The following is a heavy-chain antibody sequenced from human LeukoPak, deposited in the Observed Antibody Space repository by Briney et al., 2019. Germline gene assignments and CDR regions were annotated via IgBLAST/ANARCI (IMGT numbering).Heavy chain of an antibody. V-gene: IGHV4-61*02. CDR3: AGKAVAGPYFDY. Sequence: SETLSLTCTVSGYSISSGYYWSWIRQPAGKGLEWIGRIYTTGSTNYNPSLKSRVTISVDTSKNQFSLKLTSVTAADTAVYYCAGKAVAGPYFDYWGQGALVTVSS. CDR2: IYTTGST. D-gene: IGHD6-19*01. CDR1: GYSISSGYY. J-gene: IGHJ4*02.